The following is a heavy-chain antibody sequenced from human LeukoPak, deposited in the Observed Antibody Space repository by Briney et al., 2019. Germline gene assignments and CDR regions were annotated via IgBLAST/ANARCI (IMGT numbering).Heavy chain of an antibody. D-gene: IGHD3-9*01. CDR2: IWSDGSNK. J-gene: IGHJ4*02. CDR3: ATDYDILD. CDR1: GFTFSSYG. Sequence: GGSLRLSCAASGFTFSSYGMHWVRQAPGKGLEWAALIWSDGSNKYYADSVKGRFTISRDNSKNTLYLQMNSLRAEDTAVYYCATDYDILDWGQGTLVTVSS. V-gene: IGHV3-30*02.